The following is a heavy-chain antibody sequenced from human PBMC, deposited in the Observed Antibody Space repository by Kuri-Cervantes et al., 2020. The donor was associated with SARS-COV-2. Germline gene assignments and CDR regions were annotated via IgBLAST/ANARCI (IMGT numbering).Heavy chain of an antibody. CDR3: IVVVPAASDY. CDR2: ISSSSSTI. D-gene: IGHD2-2*01. J-gene: IGHJ4*02. Sequence: GGSLRLSCAASGFTFSSYWMNWVRQAPGKGLEWVSYISSSSSTIYYADSVKGRFTISRDNAKNSLYLQMNSLRAEDTAVYYCIVVVPAASDYWGQGTLVTVSS. V-gene: IGHV3-48*01. CDR1: GFTFSSYW.